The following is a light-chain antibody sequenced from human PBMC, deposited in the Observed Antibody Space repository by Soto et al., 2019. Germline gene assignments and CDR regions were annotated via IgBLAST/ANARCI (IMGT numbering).Light chain of an antibody. Sequence: QSVLTQPPSASGTPGQRVTISCSGSSSNIGSNYVYWYQQLPGTAPKLLIYRNNQGPSGVPDRFSGSKSGTSASLAISGLRSEDEADYYCAAWDDSLSGHVVFGGGTKVTVL. CDR2: RNN. CDR3: AAWDDSLSGHVV. CDR1: SSNIGSNY. J-gene: IGLJ2*01. V-gene: IGLV1-47*01.